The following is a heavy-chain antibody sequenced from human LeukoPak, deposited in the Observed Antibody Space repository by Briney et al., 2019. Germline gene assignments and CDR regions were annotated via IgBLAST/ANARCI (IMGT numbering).Heavy chain of an antibody. CDR1: GFTFRSYA. V-gene: IGHV3-23*01. Sequence: GGSLRLSCAASGFTFRSYAMSWVRQAPGKGLEWVLAISGSGTSTYYADSVKGRFTISRDNSKNTLYLQMNSLRAEDTAVYYCEEAEHYYSRDDSWGQGTLVTVSS. D-gene: IGHD3-22*01. CDR3: EEAEHYYSRDDS. J-gene: IGHJ4*02. CDR2: ISGSGTST.